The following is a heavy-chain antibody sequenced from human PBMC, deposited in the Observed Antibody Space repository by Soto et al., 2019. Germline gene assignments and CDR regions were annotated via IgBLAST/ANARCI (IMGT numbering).Heavy chain of an antibody. Sequence: QVQLQQWGAGLLKPSETLSLTCAVKTESFSHFYWIWIRQPPGKGLEWIGEIDHSGNTNYSPSLKSRVTISVDTSKNQFSLKLNSVTAADTAEYYCVGGRSRLVGLDYWGQGTLVTFSS. CDR1: TESFSHFY. CDR3: VGGRSRLVGLDY. CDR2: IDHSGNT. V-gene: IGHV4-34*01. D-gene: IGHD2-15*01. J-gene: IGHJ4*02.